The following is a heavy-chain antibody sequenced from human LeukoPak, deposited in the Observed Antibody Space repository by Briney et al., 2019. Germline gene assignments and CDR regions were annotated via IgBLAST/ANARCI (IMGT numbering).Heavy chain of an antibody. J-gene: IGHJ4*02. D-gene: IGHD6-13*01. CDR1: GFAFSSHA. CDR2: ISGSGTGT. Sequence: GGSLRLSCAASGFAFSSHAMSWVRQAPGKGLEWVSAISGSGTGTSYAGSVKGRFTISRDNSKNTLYLQMNSLRAEDTAVYYCVKDGLYSSSWYDFDYWGQGTLVTVSS. CDR3: VKDGLYSSSWYDFDY. V-gene: IGHV3-23*01.